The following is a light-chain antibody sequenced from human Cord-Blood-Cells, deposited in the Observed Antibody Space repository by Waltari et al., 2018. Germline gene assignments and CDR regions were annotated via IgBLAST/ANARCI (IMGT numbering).Light chain of an antibody. Sequence: QSALTQPASVSGSPGQSITISCTGTSSDVGGYNYVSWYQQHPGKAPKLMIYDVSNRLSGVSNRFSGSRSGNTASLTSSGLQAEDEADYYCSSYTSSSTWVFGGGTKLTVL. J-gene: IGLJ3*02. CDR1: SSDVGGYNY. V-gene: IGLV2-14*03. CDR2: DVS. CDR3: SSYTSSSTWV.